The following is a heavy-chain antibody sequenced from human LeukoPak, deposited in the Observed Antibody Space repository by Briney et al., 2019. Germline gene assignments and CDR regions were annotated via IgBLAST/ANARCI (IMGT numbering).Heavy chain of an antibody. CDR3: AKDTYYGSGSGPMRFDP. D-gene: IGHD3-10*01. CDR1: GFTFDDYA. V-gene: IGHV3-9*01. CDR2: ISWNSGSI. Sequence: PGGSLRLSCAASGFTFDDYAMHWVRQAPGKGLEWVSGISWNSGSIGYADSVKGRFTISRDNAKNSLYLQMNSLRAEDTALYYCAKDTYYGSGSGPMRFDPWGQGTLVTVSS. J-gene: IGHJ5*02.